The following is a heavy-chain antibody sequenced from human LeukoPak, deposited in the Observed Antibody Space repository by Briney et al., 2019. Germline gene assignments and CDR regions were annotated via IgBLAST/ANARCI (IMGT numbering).Heavy chain of an antibody. Sequence: ASVKVSCKASGYTFTGYYMHWVRQAPGQGLEWMGIINPSGGSTSYAQKFQGRVTMTRDMSTSTVYMELSSLRSEDTAVYYCARDASCSGGSCYTPEPLDYWGQGTLVTVSS. CDR1: GYTFTGYY. D-gene: IGHD2-15*01. CDR2: INPSGGST. V-gene: IGHV1-46*01. J-gene: IGHJ4*02. CDR3: ARDASCSGGSCYTPEPLDY.